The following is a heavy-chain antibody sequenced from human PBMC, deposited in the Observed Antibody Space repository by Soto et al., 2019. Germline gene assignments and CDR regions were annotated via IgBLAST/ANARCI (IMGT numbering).Heavy chain of an antibody. CDR2: ISSSSSYI. CDR1: GFTFSSYS. D-gene: IGHD1-20*01. V-gene: IGHV3-21*01. CDR3: ARAQITSNYDYYGMDV. J-gene: IGHJ6*02. Sequence: SLRLSCAASGFTFSSYSMNWVRQAPGKGLEWVSSISSSSSYIYYADSVKGRFTISRDNAKNSLYLQMNSLRAEDTAVYYWARAQITSNYDYYGMDVCGQGTMLTVSS.